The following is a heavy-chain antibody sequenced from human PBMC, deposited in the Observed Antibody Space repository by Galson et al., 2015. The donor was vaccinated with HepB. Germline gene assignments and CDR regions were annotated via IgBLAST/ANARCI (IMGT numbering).Heavy chain of an antibody. V-gene: IGHV5-10-1*01. D-gene: IGHD5-12*01. Sequence: QSGAEVKKPGESLTISCTGSGYSFTSYWISWVRQVPGKGLEYMGRIDPSDSYANYGPSFQGHVTISVDKSISTAYLQWSSLTASDTAMYYCARRTGYSGYDSGDYWGQGSLVTVSS. CDR3: ARRTGYSGYDSGDY. CDR2: IDPSDSYA. J-gene: IGHJ4*02. CDR1: GYSFTSYW.